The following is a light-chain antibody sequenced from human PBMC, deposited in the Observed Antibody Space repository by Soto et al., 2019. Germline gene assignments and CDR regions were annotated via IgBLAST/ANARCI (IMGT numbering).Light chain of an antibody. CDR2: EVS. CDR3: SSYAGSNNYV. V-gene: IGLV2-8*01. J-gene: IGLJ1*01. Sequence: QSALTQPPSASGSPGQSVTISCTGTSSDVGAYNYVSWYQQHPGKAPKLMIYEVSKRPSGVPDRFSGSKSGNTASLTVSGLQAEDEADYYCSSYAGSNNYVFGTGTKGTAL. CDR1: SSDVGAYNY.